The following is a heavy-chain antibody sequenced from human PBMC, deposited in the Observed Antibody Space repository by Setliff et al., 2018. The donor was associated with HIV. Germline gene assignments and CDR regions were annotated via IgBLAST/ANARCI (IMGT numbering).Heavy chain of an antibody. CDR3: ARQFPPYHSGAHYSDL. J-gene: IGHJ5*02. V-gene: IGHV4-61*09. CDR1: GGSISSGNYY. CDR2: IYTSGST. D-gene: IGHD6-19*01. Sequence: PSETLSLTCNVSGGSISSGNYYWSWIRLPAGKGLEWVGHIYTSGSTNYNPSLKSRVTISVDSSKNQFSLKLTSVTAADAAIYYCARQFPPYHSGAHYSDLWSQGTLVTVSS.